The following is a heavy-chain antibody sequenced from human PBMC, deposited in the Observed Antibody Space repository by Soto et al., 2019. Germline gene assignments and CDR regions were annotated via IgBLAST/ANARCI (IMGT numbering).Heavy chain of an antibody. V-gene: IGHV3-9*01. J-gene: IGHJ4*02. CDR3: AKDSSSSLLYFDS. CDR2: ISWNSGTI. D-gene: IGHD2-2*01. CDR1: GFIFDDYA. Sequence: EVQLVESGGNLVQPGRSLRLSCAASGFIFDDYAMHWVRQPPGKGLEWVSGISWNSGTIGYADSVKGRFTGSRDNAKKSLYLQRNNLRPEDTALYYCAKDSSSSLLYFDSWGQGTRVSVSS.